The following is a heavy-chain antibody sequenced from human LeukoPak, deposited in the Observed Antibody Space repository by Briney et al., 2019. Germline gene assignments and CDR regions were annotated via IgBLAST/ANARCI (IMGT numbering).Heavy chain of an antibody. J-gene: IGHJ4*02. CDR3: YSEVTMVRGVIIVGGDY. CDR1: GFTFSSYS. Sequence: GGSLRLSCAASGFTFSSYSMNWVRQAPGKGLEWVSYISSSSSTIYYADSVKGRFTISRDNSKNTLYLQMNSLRAEDTAVYYCYSEVTMVRGVIIVGGDYWGQGTLVTVSS. CDR2: ISSSSSTI. V-gene: IGHV3-48*01. D-gene: IGHD3-10*01.